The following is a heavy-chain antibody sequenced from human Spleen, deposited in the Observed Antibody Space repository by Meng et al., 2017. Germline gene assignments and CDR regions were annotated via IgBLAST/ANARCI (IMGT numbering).Heavy chain of an antibody. CDR2: IKSKTDGGTT. CDR1: GFTFSNAW. Sequence: GHMVGFGGGLVKPGGSLRLSCAASGFTFSNAWMSWVRQAPGKGLEWVGRIKSKTDGGTTDYAAPVKGRFTISRDDSKNTLYLQMNSLKTEDTAVYYCTTAGEDLPFYFDSWGQGTLVTASS. J-gene: IGHJ4*02. CDR3: TTAGEDLPFYFDS. D-gene: IGHD7-27*01. V-gene: IGHV3-15*01.